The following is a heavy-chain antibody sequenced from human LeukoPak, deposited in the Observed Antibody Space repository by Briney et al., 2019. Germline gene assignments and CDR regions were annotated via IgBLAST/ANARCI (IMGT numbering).Heavy chain of an antibody. CDR2: MNPNSGNT. V-gene: IGHV1-8*03. CDR1: GYTFTSYD. J-gene: IGHJ4*02. CDR3: ARRYSSGWTPFDY. D-gene: IGHD6-19*01. Sequence: GASVKVSCKASGYTFTSYDINWVRQATGQGLEWMGWMNPNSGNTGYAQKFQGRVTITRNTSISTAYMELSSLRSEDTAVYYCARRYSSGWTPFDYWGQGTLVTVSS.